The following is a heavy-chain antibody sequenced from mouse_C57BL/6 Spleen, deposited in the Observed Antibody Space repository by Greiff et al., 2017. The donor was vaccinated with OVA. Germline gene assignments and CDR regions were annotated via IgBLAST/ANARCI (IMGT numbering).Heavy chain of an antibody. D-gene: IGHD2-1*01. CDR2: IYPGSGNT. J-gene: IGHJ1*03. V-gene: IGHV1-81*01. CDR1: GYTFTSYG. CDR3: ARHGNYWYFDV. Sequence: QVQLQQSGAELARPGASVKLSCKASGYTFTSYGISWVKQRTGQGLEWIGEIYPGSGNTYYNEKFKGKATLTAEKSSSTAYMQLSSLTSEDSAVYFCARHGNYWYFDVWGTGTTVTVSS.